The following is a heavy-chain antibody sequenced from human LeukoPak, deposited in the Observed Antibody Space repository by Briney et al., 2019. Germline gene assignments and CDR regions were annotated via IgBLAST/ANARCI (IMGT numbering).Heavy chain of an antibody. CDR1: GLTFDEYA. V-gene: IGHV3-30*02. Sequence: PGGSLRLSCVVSGLTFDEYAMHWVRQAPGKGLEWVAYIQYDGSNEQYAHSVKGRFRISRDSSKNILYLQMNSLRAEDTAVYYCAKDRCSNGIGCYYYYMDVWGKGTTVTISS. D-gene: IGHD2-8*01. J-gene: IGHJ6*03. CDR2: IQYDGSNE. CDR3: AKDRCSNGIGCYYYYMDV.